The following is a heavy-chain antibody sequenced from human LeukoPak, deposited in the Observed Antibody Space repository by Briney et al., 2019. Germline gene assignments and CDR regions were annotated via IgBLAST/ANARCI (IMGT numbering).Heavy chain of an antibody. CDR3: ARAAGVSN. D-gene: IGHD2/OR15-2a*01. J-gene: IGHJ4*02. CDR2: INHSGSA. Sequence: KSSEALSLTCAVSGGSFSGYYWTWIRQPPGKGLEWIGEINHSGSANYNPSLKSRVTISLDTSKNQFSLKLSSVTAADTAVYYCARAAGVSNWGQGTLVTVSS. V-gene: IGHV4-34*01. CDR1: GGSFSGYY.